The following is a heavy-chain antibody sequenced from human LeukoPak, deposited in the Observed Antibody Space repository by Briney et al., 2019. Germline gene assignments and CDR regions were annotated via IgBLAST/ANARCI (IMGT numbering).Heavy chain of an antibody. J-gene: IGHJ6*02. CDR3: ARESGLDV. Sequence: GGSLRLSCAASGFTFSYSWMSWVRQAPGKGLEWVANIKQDGSEKYYADSVKGRFTISRDNAKNSLYLEVNSLRDEDTAVYYCARESGLDVWGQGTTVTVSS. CDR1: GFTFSYSW. D-gene: IGHD7-27*01. V-gene: IGHV3-7*01. CDR2: IKQDGSEK.